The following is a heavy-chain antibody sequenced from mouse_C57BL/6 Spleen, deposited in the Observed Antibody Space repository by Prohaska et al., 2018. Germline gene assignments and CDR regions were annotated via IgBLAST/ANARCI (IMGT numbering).Heavy chain of an antibody. CDR2: IHPSDSDT. CDR1: GYTFTSYW. Sequence: QVQLQQPGAELVKPGASVKVSCKASGYTFTSYWMHWVKQRPGQGLEWIGRIHPSDSDTNYNQKFKGKATLTVDKSSRKAYMQLSSLTSEDFAVYYCAIGGLYIGNYVEAMDYWGQGTSVTVSS. J-gene: IGHJ4*01. D-gene: IGHD2-1*01. CDR3: AIGGLYIGNYVEAMDY. V-gene: IGHV1-74*01.